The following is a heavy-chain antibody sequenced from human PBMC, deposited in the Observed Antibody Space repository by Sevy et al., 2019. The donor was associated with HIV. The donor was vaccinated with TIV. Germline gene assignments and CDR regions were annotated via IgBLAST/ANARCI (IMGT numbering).Heavy chain of an antibody. D-gene: IGHD6-13*01. CDR1: GYTFTGYY. Sequence: ASVKVSCKASGYTFTGYYMHWVRRAPGQGLEWMGRINPKSGDTKYAQKFQGGVTMTRDTSISTAYMELSSLKSDDTAVYYCARGTSSSRPGFYQYYYGMDVWGQGTTVTVSS. V-gene: IGHV1-2*06. J-gene: IGHJ6*02. CDR2: INPKSGDT. CDR3: ARGTSSSRPGFYQYYYGMDV.